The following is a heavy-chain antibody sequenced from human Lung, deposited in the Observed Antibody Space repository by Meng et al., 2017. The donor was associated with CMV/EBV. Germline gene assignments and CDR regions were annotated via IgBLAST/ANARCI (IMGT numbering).Heavy chain of an antibody. CDR1: GGSVSSGSYY. Sequence: GSLRLSCTVSGGSVSSGSYYRRWIRQPPGKGLEWIGYIYYSGSTTYNPSLKSRVTISVDTSMNQFSLKLSSVTAVDTAVYYCASDPRLCSSTSCSGYWGQGTXVTVYS. J-gene: IGHJ4*02. CDR3: ASDPRLCSSTSCSGY. V-gene: IGHV4-61*01. D-gene: IGHD2-2*01. CDR2: IYYSGST.